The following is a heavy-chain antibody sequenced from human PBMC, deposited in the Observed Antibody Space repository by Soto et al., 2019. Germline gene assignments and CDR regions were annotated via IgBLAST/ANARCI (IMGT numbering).Heavy chain of an antibody. CDR2: INHSGST. CDR1: GGSFSGYY. CDR3: ARTQWLVLVY. Sequence: QVQLQQWGAGLLKPSETLSLTCAVYGGSFSGYYWSWIRQPPGKGLEWIGEINHSGSTNYNPSLKSRVTISVDTSKNQFSLKLSSVTAADTAVYYCARTQWLVLVYWGQGTLVTVSS. J-gene: IGHJ4*02. D-gene: IGHD6-19*01. V-gene: IGHV4-34*01.